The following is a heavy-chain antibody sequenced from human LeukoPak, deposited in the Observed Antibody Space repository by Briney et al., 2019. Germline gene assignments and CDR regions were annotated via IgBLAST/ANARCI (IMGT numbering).Heavy chain of an antibody. CDR2: IKRKTDGGTS. CDR1: GLTFSDAW. V-gene: IGHV3-15*01. CDR3: AKNTGYDFRN. J-gene: IGHJ4*02. D-gene: IGHD5-12*01. Sequence: GGSLRLSCAASGLTFSDAWMSWVRQTPGMGLQWVGRIKRKTDGGTSEYAAPVKDRFTISRDDSKNTLYLQINSLKTEDTALYYCAKNTGYDFRNWGQGTLVTVSS.